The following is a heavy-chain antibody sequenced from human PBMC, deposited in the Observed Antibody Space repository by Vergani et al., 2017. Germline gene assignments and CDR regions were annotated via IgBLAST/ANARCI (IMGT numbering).Heavy chain of an antibody. J-gene: IGHJ4*02. CDR1: GFTFSSYG. D-gene: IGHD2/OR15-2a*01. CDR3: AKGISSHDY. CDR2: ISYDGSNK. V-gene: IGHV3-30*18. Sequence: QVQLVESGGGLVKPGGSLRLSCAASGFTFSSYGMHWVRQAPGKGLEWVAVISYDGSNKYYADSVKGRFTISRDNSKNTLYLQMNSLRAEDTAVYYCAKGISSHDYWGQGTLVTVSS.